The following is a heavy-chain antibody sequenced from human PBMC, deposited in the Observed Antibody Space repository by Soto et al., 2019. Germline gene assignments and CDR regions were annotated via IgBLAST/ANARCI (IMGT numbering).Heavy chain of an antibody. CDR2: IYYSGST. V-gene: IGHV4-31*03. CDR1: GGSISSGGYY. D-gene: IGHD3-3*01. J-gene: IGHJ6*02. CDR3: ARDYYDFWSGPYYYYGMDV. Sequence: SETLSLTCTVSGGSISSGGYYWSWIRQHPGKGLEWIGYIYYSGSTYYNPSLKSRVTISVDTSKNQFSLKLSSVTAADTAVYYCARDYYDFWSGPYYYYGMDVWGQGTTVTVSS.